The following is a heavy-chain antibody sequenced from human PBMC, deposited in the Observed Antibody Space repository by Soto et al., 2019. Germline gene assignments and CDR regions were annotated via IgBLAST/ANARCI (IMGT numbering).Heavy chain of an antibody. CDR2: IYYSGST. V-gene: IGHV4-59*01. J-gene: IGHJ6*02. Sequence: LSLTCTVSGGSISSYYWSWIRQPPGKGLEWIGYIYYSGSTNYNPSLKSRVTISVDTSKNQFSLKLSSVTAADTAVYYCARGNSGVLNYYYGMDVWGQGTTVTVSS. D-gene: IGHD3-3*01. CDR3: ARGNSGVLNYYYGMDV. CDR1: GGSISSYY.